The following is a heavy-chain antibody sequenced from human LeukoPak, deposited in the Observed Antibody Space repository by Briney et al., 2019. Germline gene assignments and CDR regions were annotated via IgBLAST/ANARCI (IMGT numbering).Heavy chain of an antibody. J-gene: IGHJ3*01. Sequence: GASVKVSCTTSGGTFSNYAIIWVRQAPGQRPEWMGGIIPMYATPNHAQHLQGRLTITTDASTSTVYMELNSLRSGGTAVYYCARARSASRRSDAFDAWGQGTLLTISS. D-gene: IGHD6-13*01. CDR2: IIPMYATP. V-gene: IGHV1-69*05. CDR1: GGTFSNYA. CDR3: ARARSASRRSDAFDA.